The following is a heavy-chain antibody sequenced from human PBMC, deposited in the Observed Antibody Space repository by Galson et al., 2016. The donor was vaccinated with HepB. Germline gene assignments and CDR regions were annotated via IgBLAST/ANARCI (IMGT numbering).Heavy chain of an antibody. D-gene: IGHD1-1*01. Sequence: SLRLSCAASGFTFSSYSMHWVRQAPGKGLEWVALISYDGSNKYYADSLKGRFTISRDNSKNTLDLQMNSLRAEDTAVYYCAKDLNNCLQSGLFEYWGQGTLVSVSS. CDR1: GFTFSSYS. CDR2: ISYDGSNK. J-gene: IGHJ4*02. CDR3: AKDLNNCLQSGLFEY. V-gene: IGHV3-30*18.